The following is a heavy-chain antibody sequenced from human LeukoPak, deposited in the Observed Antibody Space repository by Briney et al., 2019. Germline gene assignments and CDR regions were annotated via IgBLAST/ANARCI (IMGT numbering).Heavy chain of an antibody. Sequence: ASVKVSCKASGYTFTGYYMHWVRQAPGQGLEWMGRINPNSGGTNYAQKFQGRVTMTRDTSISTAYMKLSRLRSDDTAVYYCARVPGYCSGGSCYPQYYFDYWGQGTLVTVSS. CDR2: INPNSGGT. D-gene: IGHD2-15*01. CDR1: GYTFTGYY. V-gene: IGHV1-2*06. CDR3: ARVPGYCSGGSCYPQYYFDY. J-gene: IGHJ4*02.